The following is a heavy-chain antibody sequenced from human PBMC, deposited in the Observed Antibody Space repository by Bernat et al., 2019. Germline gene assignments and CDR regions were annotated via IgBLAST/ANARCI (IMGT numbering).Heavy chain of an antibody. V-gene: IGHV4-39*01. CDR2: IYYSGST. CDR3: AYRVVPAAMNYYYYYGMDV. CDR1: GGSIISSSYY. J-gene: IGHJ6*02. D-gene: IGHD2-2*01. Sequence: QLQLQESGPGLVKPSETLSLTCTVSGGSIISSSYYWGWIRQPPGKGLEWIGSIYYSGSTYYNPSLKSRVTISVDTSKNQFSLKLSSVTAADTAVYYCAYRVVPAAMNYYYYYGMDVWGQGTTVTVSS.